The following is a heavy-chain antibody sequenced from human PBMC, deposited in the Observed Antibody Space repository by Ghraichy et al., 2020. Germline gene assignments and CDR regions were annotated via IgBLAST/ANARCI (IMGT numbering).Heavy chain of an antibody. CDR3: ARIYYDSSGYYPPGYFDY. J-gene: IGHJ4*02. CDR2: IYWDDDK. CDR1: GFSLSTSGVG. D-gene: IGHD3-22*01. Sequence: SGPTLVKPTQTLTLTCTFSGFSLSTSGVGVGWIRQPPGKALEWLALIYWDDDKRYSPSLKSRLTITKDTSKNQVVLTMTNMDPVDTATYYCARIYYDSSGYYPPGYFDYWGQGTLVTVSS. V-gene: IGHV2-5*02.